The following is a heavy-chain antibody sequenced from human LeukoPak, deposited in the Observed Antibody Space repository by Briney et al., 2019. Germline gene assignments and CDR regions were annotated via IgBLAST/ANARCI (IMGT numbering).Heavy chain of an antibody. CDR3: AKFSGYDYYYYGMDV. CDR1: GFTFRSYA. V-gene: IGHV3-23*01. Sequence: GWSLRLSCAASGFTFRSYAMSWVRQAPGGGLEWVSAISGSGGSTYYADSVKGRFTISRDNSKNTLNLQMNSLRAEDTAVYYCAKFSGYDYYYYGMDVWGQGTTVTVSS. CDR2: ISGSGGST. J-gene: IGHJ6*02. D-gene: IGHD5-12*01.